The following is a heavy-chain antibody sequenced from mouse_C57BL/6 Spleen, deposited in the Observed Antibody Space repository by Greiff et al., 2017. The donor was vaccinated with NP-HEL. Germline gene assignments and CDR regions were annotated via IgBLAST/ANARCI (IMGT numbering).Heavy chain of an antibody. Sequence: VQLKQSGAELVRPGASVKLSCTASGFNIKDDYMHWVKQRPEQGLEWIGWIDPENGDTEYASKFQGKATITADTSSNTAYLQLSSLTSEDTAVYYCTSIYYDYGGYFDVWGTGTTVTVSS. CDR1: GFNIKDDY. D-gene: IGHD2-4*01. V-gene: IGHV14-4*01. J-gene: IGHJ1*03. CDR3: TSIYYDYGGYFDV. CDR2: IDPENGDT.